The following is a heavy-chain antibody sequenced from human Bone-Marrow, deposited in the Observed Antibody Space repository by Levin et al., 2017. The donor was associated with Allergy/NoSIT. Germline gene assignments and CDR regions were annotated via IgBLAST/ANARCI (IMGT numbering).Heavy chain of an antibody. CDR3: AKDTGYSYICGD. CDR1: GYTFTGYY. V-gene: IGHV1-2*06. D-gene: IGHD5-24*01. J-gene: IGHJ6*04. CDR2: INPNTGDT. Sequence: GASVKVSCKASGYTFTGYYIHWVRQAPGQGLEWMGRINPNTGDTTYAQKFHGRVVMTTDTSITTAYMELSSLKYDDTAVYYCAKDTGYSYICGDWGRGTTVTVSS.